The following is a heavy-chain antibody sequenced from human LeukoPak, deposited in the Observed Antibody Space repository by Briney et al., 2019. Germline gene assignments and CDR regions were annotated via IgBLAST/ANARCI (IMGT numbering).Heavy chain of an antibody. D-gene: IGHD6-13*01. J-gene: IGHJ4*02. CDR1: GFTFSDYY. V-gene: IGHV3-11*06. CDR2: ISSSSSYT. CDR3: ARELIAAAGNDY. Sequence: GGSLRLSCAASGFTFSDYYMSWIRQTPGKGLEWVSYISSSSSYTNYADSVKGRFTISRDNAKNSLYLQMYSLRAEDTAVYYCARELIAAAGNDYWGQGTLVTVSS.